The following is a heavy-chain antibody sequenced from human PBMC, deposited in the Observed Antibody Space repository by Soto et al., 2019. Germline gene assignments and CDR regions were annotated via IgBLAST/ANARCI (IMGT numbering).Heavy chain of an antibody. CDR1: GGTLGSYG. D-gene: IGHD2-21*02. J-gene: IGHJ4*02. Sequence: QVQLVQSGAEVKKPGSSVKVSCKASGGTLGSYGISWVRQAPGQGLEWMGVNIPIFGTTNYAQKFQGRVTITADESTNTAYMELNSLRSEDTAVYYCARGGGVVVTGIPFDYWGPGTLVNVSS. CDR3: ARGGGVVVTGIPFDY. CDR2: NIPIFGTT. V-gene: IGHV1-69*12.